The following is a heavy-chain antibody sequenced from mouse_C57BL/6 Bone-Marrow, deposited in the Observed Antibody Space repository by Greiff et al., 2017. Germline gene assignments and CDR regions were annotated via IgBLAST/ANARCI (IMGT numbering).Heavy chain of an antibody. CDR1: GFNIKDYY. D-gene: IGHD1-1*01. J-gene: IGHJ2*01. CDR3: TTSLIYYGTTY. V-gene: IGHV14-2*01. Sequence: VQLQQSGAELVKPGASVKLSCTASGFNIKDYYIHWVKQRTEQGLEWIGRIDPEDGETKYAPTFQDKATITADTSSNTAYLQLSSLTSEDTAVYYCTTSLIYYGTTYGGQGTTLSVSS. CDR2: IDPEDGET.